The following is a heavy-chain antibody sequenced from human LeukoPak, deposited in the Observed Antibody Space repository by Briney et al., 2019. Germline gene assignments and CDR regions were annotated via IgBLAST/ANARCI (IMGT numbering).Heavy chain of an antibody. CDR2: IFPGDSDT. V-gene: IGHV5-51*01. D-gene: IGHD2-15*01. Sequence: KSGESLQISCKGSEYNFATYWIGWVRQLPGQGLEWMGIIFPGDSDTRYSPSFQGQVTISADKSISTAYLQWSSLKASDTAIYYCASEYCSGGNCYFDYWGQGTLVTVSS. CDR1: EYNFATYW. CDR3: ASEYCSGGNCYFDY. J-gene: IGHJ4*02.